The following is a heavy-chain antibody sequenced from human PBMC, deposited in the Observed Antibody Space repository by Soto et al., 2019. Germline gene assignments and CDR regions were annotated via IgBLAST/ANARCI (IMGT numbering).Heavy chain of an antibody. D-gene: IGHD1-26*01. J-gene: IGHJ4*02. CDR2: IIPILGIA. CDR1: GGTFSSYT. CDR3: ARDPVGATGDY. V-gene: IGHV1-69*08. Sequence: QVQLVQSGAEVKKPGSSVKVSCKASGGTFSSYTISWVRQAPGQGLEWMGRIIPILGIANYAQKFQGRVTRTADNSTSTAYMELSSLRSEGTAVYYCARDPVGATGDYWGQGTLVTVSS.